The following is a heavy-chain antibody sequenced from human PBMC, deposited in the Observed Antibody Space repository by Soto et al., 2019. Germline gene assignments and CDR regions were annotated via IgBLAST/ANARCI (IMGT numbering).Heavy chain of an antibody. V-gene: IGHV3-48*01. Sequence: DVQLVESGGDLVQPGGSLRLSCAASGFVFTSHSLNWVRQAPGKGLEWVSYISSSFTIYYADSVKGRFTVSRDNAKNSLYLQMTSLRGEDTAVYYCARDSFDYYDSSGPPDYWGQGTLVTVSS. CDR3: ARDSFDYYDSSGPPDY. D-gene: IGHD3-22*01. CDR2: ISSSFTI. CDR1: GFVFTSHS. J-gene: IGHJ4*02.